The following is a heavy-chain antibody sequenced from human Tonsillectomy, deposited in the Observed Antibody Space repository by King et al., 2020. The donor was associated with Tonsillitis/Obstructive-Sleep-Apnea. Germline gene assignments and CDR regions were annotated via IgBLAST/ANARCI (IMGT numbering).Heavy chain of an antibody. V-gene: IGHV4-59*01. D-gene: IGHD6-13*01. Sequence: QLQESGPGLVKPSETLSLSCIVSGASISSYYWSWFRQPPGKGLEWIGYIHYGGNTKYNSSLESRLTISVDTSRNQISLKLTSVTSADTAVYYCASRNRSAAARGDWGQGTLVSVSS. CDR1: GASISSYY. J-gene: IGHJ4*02. CDR3: ASRNRSAAARGD. CDR2: IHYGGNT.